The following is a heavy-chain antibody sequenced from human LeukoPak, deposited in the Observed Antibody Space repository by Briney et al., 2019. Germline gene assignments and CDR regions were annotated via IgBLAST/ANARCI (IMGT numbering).Heavy chain of an antibody. Sequence: ASVKVSCKASGYTFTSYDINWVRQATGQGLEWMGWMNPSSGNTGYAQKFQGRVTMTRNTSISTAYMELSSLRSEDTAVYYCARGPIAVAGSRVYWGQGTLVTVSS. J-gene: IGHJ4*02. CDR1: GYTFTSYD. D-gene: IGHD6-19*01. CDR2: MNPSSGNT. V-gene: IGHV1-8*01. CDR3: ARGPIAVAGSRVY.